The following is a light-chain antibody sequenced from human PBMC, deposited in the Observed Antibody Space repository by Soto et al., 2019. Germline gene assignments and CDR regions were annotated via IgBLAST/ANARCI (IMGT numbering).Light chain of an antibody. J-gene: IGKJ4*01. Sequence: EIVLTQSPGTLSLSPGERATLSCRASQSISGSYLAWYQQKPGQAPRLLIYAASSGATGIPDRFSGSGSGTDFTLTISRLEPEDFAVYYCQQYGSSPLTFGGGTKVEIK. V-gene: IGKV3-20*01. CDR3: QQYGSSPLT. CDR2: AAS. CDR1: QSISGSY.